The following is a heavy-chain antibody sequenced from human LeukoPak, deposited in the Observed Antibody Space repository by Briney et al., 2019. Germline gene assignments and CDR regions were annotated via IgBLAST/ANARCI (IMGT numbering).Heavy chain of an antibody. CDR2: IRSKAYGGTT. Sequence: PGGSLRLSCTASGFTFGDYAMSWVRQAPGKGLEWVGFIRSKAYGGTTEYAASVKGRFTISRDDSKSIAYLQMNSLKTEDTAVYYCTRPRDGYNMDWFDPWGQGTLVTVSS. CDR1: GFTFGDYA. CDR3: TRPRDGYNMDWFDP. D-gene: IGHD5-24*01. V-gene: IGHV3-49*04. J-gene: IGHJ5*02.